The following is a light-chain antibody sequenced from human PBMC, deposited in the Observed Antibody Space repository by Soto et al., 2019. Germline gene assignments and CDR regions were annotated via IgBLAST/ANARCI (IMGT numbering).Light chain of an antibody. Sequence: EIVMTQSPATLSVSPGERATLSCRASQSGSSNLAWYQQKPGQAPRLRIYGASTMATGIPARFSGSGSGTEFTLTISSLQSEDFAVYYCQQYNNWPPLTFGGGTKVEIK. CDR2: GAS. V-gene: IGKV3-15*01. CDR3: QQYNNWPPLT. J-gene: IGKJ4*01. CDR1: QSGSSN.